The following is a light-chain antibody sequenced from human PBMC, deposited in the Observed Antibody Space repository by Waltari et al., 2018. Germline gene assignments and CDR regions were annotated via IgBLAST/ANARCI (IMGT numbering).Light chain of an antibody. Sequence: DIQMTQSPSALSASVGDRVTITCRASQSISSHLNWYQQKPRKAPKLLIYAASSLQRGVPSMFSGSGSGTNFTLTISSLQPEDFATYYCQQSYSTPRTFGGGTKVEIK. CDR2: AAS. CDR1: QSISSH. V-gene: IGKV1-39*01. J-gene: IGKJ4*01. CDR3: QQSYSTPRT.